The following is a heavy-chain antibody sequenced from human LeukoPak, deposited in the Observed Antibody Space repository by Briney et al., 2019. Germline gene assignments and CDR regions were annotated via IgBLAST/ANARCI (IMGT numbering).Heavy chain of an antibody. V-gene: IGHV4-30-4*08. D-gene: IGHD6-13*01. CDR1: GGSISSGDYY. CDR3: ARDTVGKIAAAGTGRFDY. Sequence: SETLSLTCTVSGGSISSGDYYWSWIRQPPGKGLEWIGYVYYSGSTYYNPPLKSRVTISVDTSNNQFSQKLSSVTAAETAVYYCARDTVGKIAAAGTGRFDYWGQGTLVTVSS. J-gene: IGHJ4*02. CDR2: VYYSGST.